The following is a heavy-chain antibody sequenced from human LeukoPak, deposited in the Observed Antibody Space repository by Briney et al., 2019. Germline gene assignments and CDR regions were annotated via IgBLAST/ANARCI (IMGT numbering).Heavy chain of an antibody. CDR1: GFTFSSYA. V-gene: IGHV3-23*01. CDR3: AKDPVGAPDYFDY. Sequence: PGGSLRLSCAASGFTFSSYAMSWVRQAPGKGLEWVSAISGSGGSAYYADSVKGRFTISRDNSKNTLYLQMNSLRAEDTAVYYCAKDPVGAPDYFDYWGQGTLVTVSS. D-gene: IGHD1-26*01. J-gene: IGHJ4*02. CDR2: ISGSGGSA.